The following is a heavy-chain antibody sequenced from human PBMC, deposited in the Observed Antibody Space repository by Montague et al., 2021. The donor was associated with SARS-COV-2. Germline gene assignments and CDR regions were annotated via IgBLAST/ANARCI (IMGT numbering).Heavy chain of an antibody. CDR1: GGSISSYY. J-gene: IGHJ6*02. V-gene: IGHV4-59*01. CDR3: AREGMVRGVNPHYYYGTDV. Sequence: SETLSLTCTVSGGSISSYYWSWIRQPPGKGLEWIGYIYYSGSTNYNPSLKSRVTISVDTSKNQFSLKLSSVTAADTAVYYCAREGMVRGVNPHYYYGTDVWGQGTTVTVSS. D-gene: IGHD3-10*01. CDR2: IYYSGST.